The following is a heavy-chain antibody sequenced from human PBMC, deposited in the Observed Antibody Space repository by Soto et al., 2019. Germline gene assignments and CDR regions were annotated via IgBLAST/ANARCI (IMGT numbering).Heavy chain of an antibody. Sequence: QVQLVESGGGVVQPGRSLRLSCAASGFTFSSYAMHWVRQAPGKGLEWVAVISYDGSNKYYADSVKGRFTISRDNSKNTLYLQMNSLRAEDTAVYYCARVLRAVSVYYYYYGMDVWGQGTTVTVSS. CDR3: ARVLRAVSVYYYYYGMDV. D-gene: IGHD6-19*01. J-gene: IGHJ6*02. CDR1: GFTFSSYA. CDR2: ISYDGSNK. V-gene: IGHV3-30-3*01.